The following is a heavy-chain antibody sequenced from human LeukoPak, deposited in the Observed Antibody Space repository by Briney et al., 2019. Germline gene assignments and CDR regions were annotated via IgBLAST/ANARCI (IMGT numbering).Heavy chain of an antibody. V-gene: IGHV4-38-2*02. Sequence: SETLSLTCTVSGYSISSGYNWAWIRQPPGTGLEWIGSIYQSGSTYYNPSLKSRVTISVDTSKNQFSLKLSSVTAADTAVYYCARGSSGYYGNWFDPWGQGTLVTVSS. CDR2: IYQSGST. J-gene: IGHJ5*02. CDR1: GYSISSGYN. CDR3: ARGSSGYYGNWFDP. D-gene: IGHD3-22*01.